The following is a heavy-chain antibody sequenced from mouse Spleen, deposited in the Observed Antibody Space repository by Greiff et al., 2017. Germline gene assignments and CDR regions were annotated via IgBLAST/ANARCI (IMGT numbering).Heavy chain of an antibody. Sequence: EVKLLESGPELVKPGASVKISCKASGYSFTDYNMNWVKQSNGKSLEWIGVINPNYGTTSYNQKFKGKATLTVDQSSSTAYMQLNSLTSEDSAVYYCAREGSSGYVSYYFDYWGQGTTLTVSS. CDR1: GYSFTDYN. J-gene: IGHJ2*01. V-gene: IGHV1-39*01. D-gene: IGHD3-1*01. CDR2: INPNYGTT. CDR3: AREGSSGYVSYYFDY.